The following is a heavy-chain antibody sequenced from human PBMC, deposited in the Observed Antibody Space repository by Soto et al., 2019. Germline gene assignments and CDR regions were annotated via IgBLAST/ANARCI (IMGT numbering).Heavy chain of an antibody. Sequence: QVQLVQSGAEVKKPGSSVKVSCKASGGTFSSYTISWVRQAPGQGLEWMGRIIPILGIANYAQKFQGRVTITADKSTSTAYMELSSLRSEDTAVYYCVRGEIRSPYYYYYMDVWGKGTTVTVSS. CDR2: IIPILGIA. D-gene: IGHD2-21*01. V-gene: IGHV1-69*02. CDR3: VRGEIRSPYYYYYMDV. CDR1: GGTFSSYT. J-gene: IGHJ6*03.